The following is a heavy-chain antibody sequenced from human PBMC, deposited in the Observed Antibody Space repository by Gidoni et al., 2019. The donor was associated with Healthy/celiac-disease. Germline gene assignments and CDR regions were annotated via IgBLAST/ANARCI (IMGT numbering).Heavy chain of an antibody. CDR2: IRSKAYGGTT. CDR3: TRGGTLDYDFWSGYNYYYMDV. CDR1: GFTFGDYA. Sequence: EVQLVASGGGLVQPGRSLRLSCTASGFTFGDYAMSWFRQAPGKGLEWVGFIRSKAYGGTTEYAASVKGRFTISRDDSKSIAYLQMNSLKTEDTAVYYCTRGGTLDYDFWSGYNYYYMDVWGKGTTVTVSS. J-gene: IGHJ6*03. D-gene: IGHD3-3*01. V-gene: IGHV3-49*03.